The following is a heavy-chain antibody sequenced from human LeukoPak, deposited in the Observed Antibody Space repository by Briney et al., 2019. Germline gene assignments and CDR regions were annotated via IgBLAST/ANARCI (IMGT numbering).Heavy chain of an antibody. J-gene: IGHJ4*02. CDR2: IIPIFGTA. D-gene: IGHD3-22*01. V-gene: IGHV1-69*05. CDR1: GGTFSSYA. Sequence: SVKVSCKASGGTFSSYAISWVRQAPGQGLEWMGRIIPIFGTANYAQNFQGRVIITTDESTSTAYMELSSLRSEDTAVYFCASGDSSGYYYDYFDFWGQGTLVTVSS. CDR3: ASGDSSGYYYDYFDF.